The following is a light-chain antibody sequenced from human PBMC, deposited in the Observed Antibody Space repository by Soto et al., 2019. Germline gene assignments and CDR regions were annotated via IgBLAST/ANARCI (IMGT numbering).Light chain of an antibody. CDR2: EVS. J-gene: IGLJ1*01. CDR1: SSDVGTYNY. V-gene: IGLV2-14*01. Sequence: QSALAQPASVSGSPGQSITISCTGTSSDVGTYNYVSCYQLHPVKAPKLMVYEVSNRPSGVSNRFSGSKSGNTASVTISGLQAEDEADYHCSSYTSSSTYVFGTGTKVTVL. CDR3: SSYTSSSTYV.